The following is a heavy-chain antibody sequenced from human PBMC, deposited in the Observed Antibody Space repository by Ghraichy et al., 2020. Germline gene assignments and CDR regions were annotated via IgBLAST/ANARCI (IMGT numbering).Heavy chain of an antibody. J-gene: IGHJ4*02. V-gene: IGHV1-46*01. CDR3: ARVNTVGEADY. Sequence: ASVKVSCKASGYTFTNFYIHWVRQAPGHGLEWVGIINPGGDFTRYAQKFQGRVTMTRDTSTSTVYMELYYLRSEDTAVYFCARVNTVGEADYWGQGTLVTVSS. D-gene: IGHD3-16*01. CDR2: INPGGDFT. CDR1: GYTFTNFY.